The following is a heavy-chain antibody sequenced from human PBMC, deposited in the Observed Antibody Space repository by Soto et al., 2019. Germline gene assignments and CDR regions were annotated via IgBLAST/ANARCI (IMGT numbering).Heavy chain of an antibody. CDR3: ARAHSPLGVTQNNDAFDI. J-gene: IGHJ3*02. V-gene: IGHV4-4*02. Sequence: QVQLQESGPGLVKPSGTLSLTCAVSGGSISSSNWWSWVRQPPGKGLEWIGEIYHSGSTNYNPSLQSRVTISVDKSTTPFSLKLSSVTAADTAVYYCARAHSPLGVTQNNDAFDIWGQGTMVTVSS. D-gene: IGHD3-16*01. CDR2: IYHSGST. CDR1: GGSISSSNW.